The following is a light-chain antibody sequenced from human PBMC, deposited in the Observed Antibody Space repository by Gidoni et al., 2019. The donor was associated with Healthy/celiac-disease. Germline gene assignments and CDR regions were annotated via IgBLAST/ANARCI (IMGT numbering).Light chain of an antibody. CDR1: QSLLHSNGYNY. V-gene: IGKV2-28*01. CDR3: MQALQTPYT. Sequence: IVMTQSPLSLPVTPGEPASISCRSSQSLLHSNGYNYLDWYLQKPGQSPQLLIDLGSNRASGVPDRCSGSGSGTDFTLKISRVEAEDVGVYYCMQALQTPYTFGQGTKLEIK. J-gene: IGKJ2*01. CDR2: LGS.